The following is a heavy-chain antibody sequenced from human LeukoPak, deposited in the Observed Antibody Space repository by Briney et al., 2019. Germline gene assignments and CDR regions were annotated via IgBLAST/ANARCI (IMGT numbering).Heavy chain of an antibody. CDR2: ISAYNGNA. CDR3: ARDVTGYMDV. CDR1: GFTFTSYG. J-gene: IGHJ6*03. V-gene: IGHV1-18*01. D-gene: IGHD1-14*01. Sequence: PGGTLRLSCAASGFTFTSYGISWVRQAPGQGLEWMGWISAYNGNANYAQKLQGRVTMTTDTSTSTAYMELRSLRSDDTAVYYCARDVTGYMDVWGKGTTVTVSS.